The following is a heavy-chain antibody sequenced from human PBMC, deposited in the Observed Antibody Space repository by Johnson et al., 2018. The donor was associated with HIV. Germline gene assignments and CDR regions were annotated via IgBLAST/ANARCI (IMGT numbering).Heavy chain of an antibody. CDR3: ARYSSGWYGAFEI. D-gene: IGHD6-19*01. J-gene: IGHJ3*02. V-gene: IGHV3-66*01. CDR1: GFTVSSNY. CDR2: IYSGGST. Sequence: VQLVESGGGLVQPGGSLRLSCAASGFTVSSNYMSWVRQAPGKGLEWVSVIYSGGSTYYADSVKGRFTISRENSKNTLYLQMNSLKAEDTAVYYCARYSSGWYGAFEIWGQGTMVTVSS.